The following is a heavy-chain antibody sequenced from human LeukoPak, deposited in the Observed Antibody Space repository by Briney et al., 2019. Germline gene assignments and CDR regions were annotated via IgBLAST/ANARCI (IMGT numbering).Heavy chain of an antibody. CDR1: GSRFTSYW. V-gene: IGHV5-51*01. CDR2: IYPGDFHT. Sequence: GASLQISCKGAGSRFTSYWIGWARQLPGKGLDWMGAIYPGDFHTRYSPSLQGQGTISAAKSISTTYLQWNSLKGSDTAIYYCTRSPDIDILTGYSRYYFDYWGQGTLVTVSS. CDR3: TRSPDIDILTGYSRYYFDY. D-gene: IGHD3-9*01. J-gene: IGHJ4*02.